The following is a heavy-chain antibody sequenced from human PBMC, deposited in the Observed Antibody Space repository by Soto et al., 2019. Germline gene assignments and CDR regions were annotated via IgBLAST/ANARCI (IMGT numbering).Heavy chain of an antibody. CDR1: GGSISSSSYY. D-gene: IGHD6-19*01. V-gene: IGHV4-39*01. Sequence: QLQLQESGPGLVKPSETLSLTCTVSGGSISSSSYYWGWIRQPPGKGLEWIGSIYYSGSTYYNPFLKSRVTISVDTYKQQFSLKVSAVTAADTAVYYCARQLRYSSGWADFDYWGQGTLVTVSS. J-gene: IGHJ4*02. CDR2: IYYSGST. CDR3: ARQLRYSSGWADFDY.